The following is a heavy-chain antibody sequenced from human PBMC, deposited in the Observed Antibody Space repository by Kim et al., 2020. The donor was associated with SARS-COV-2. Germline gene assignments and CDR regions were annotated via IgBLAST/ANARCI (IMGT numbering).Heavy chain of an antibody. D-gene: IGHD6-13*01. Sequence: GGSLRLSCAASRFTFSSYAMHWVRQAPGKGLEWVAVISFDGSNQFYADSVKGRFTISRDNSKNTLYLQMNSLRAEDTAVYYCARGDYILAAATDYWGQGT. V-gene: IGHV3-30*04. J-gene: IGHJ4*02. CDR2: ISFDGSNQ. CDR3: ARGDYILAAATDY. CDR1: RFTFSSYA.